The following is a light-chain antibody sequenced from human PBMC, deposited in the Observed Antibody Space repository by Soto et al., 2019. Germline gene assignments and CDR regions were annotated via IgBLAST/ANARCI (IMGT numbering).Light chain of an antibody. J-gene: IGKJ1*01. CDR3: QQYYSTPRT. CDR1: QSVLYSSNNKNY. CDR2: WAS. Sequence: SVMTQSPASVALSLCEKATIHCKSRQSVLYSSNNKNYLAWYQQKPGQPPKLLIYWASTRESGVPDRFSGSGSGTDFTLTISSLQAEDVAVYYCQQYYSTPRTFGQGTKVDI. V-gene: IGKV4-1*01.